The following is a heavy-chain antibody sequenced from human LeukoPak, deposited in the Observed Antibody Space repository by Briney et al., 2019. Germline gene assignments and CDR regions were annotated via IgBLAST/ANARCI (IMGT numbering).Heavy chain of an antibody. CDR2: IYTSGST. J-gene: IGHJ4*02. Sequence: SGTLSLTCTVSGGSISSYYWSWIRQPAGKGLEWIGRIYTSGSTNYNPSLKSRVTMSVDTSKNQFSLKLSSVTAADTAVYYCARGSNSGSYYYFDYWGQGTLVTVSS. V-gene: IGHV4-4*07. CDR1: GGSISSYY. CDR3: ARGSNSGSYYYFDY. D-gene: IGHD1-26*01.